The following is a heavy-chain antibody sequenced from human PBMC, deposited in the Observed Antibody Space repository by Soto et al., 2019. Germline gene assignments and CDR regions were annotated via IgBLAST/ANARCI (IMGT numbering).Heavy chain of an antibody. CDR2: INANNGNT. Sequence: VTVSCQASGSGRPSVEGNWGRQTPGQGLEWMGWINANNGNTTSAQKLQGRVTMTTNTSTSTAYMELRSLRSDDTAVYYCARDQYYDFWSGYPSPYYYYGLDVWGQGTTVTVSS. CDR1: GSGRPSVE. D-gene: IGHD3-3*01. CDR3: ARDQYYDFWSGYPSPYYYYGLDV. J-gene: IGHJ6*01. V-gene: IGHV1-18*01.